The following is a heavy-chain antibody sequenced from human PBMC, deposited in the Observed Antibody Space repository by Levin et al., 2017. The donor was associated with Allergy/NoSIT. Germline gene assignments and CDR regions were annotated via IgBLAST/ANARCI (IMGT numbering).Heavy chain of an antibody. CDR3: ARDLFGYSGSRANWFDP. CDR1: GFTFSSYA. D-gene: IGHD5-12*01. J-gene: IGHJ5*02. Sequence: GGSLRLSCAASGFTFSSYAMHWVRQAPGKGLEWVAVISYDGSNKYYADSVKGRFTISRDNSKNTLYLQMNSLRAEDTAVYYCARDLFGYSGSRANWFDPWGQGTLVTVSS. V-gene: IGHV3-30-3*01. CDR2: ISYDGSNK.